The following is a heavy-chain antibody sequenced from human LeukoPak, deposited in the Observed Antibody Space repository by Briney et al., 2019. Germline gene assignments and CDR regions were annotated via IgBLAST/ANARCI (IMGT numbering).Heavy chain of an antibody. J-gene: IGHJ4*02. CDR1: GGSFSGYY. Sequence: ASETLSLTCAVYGGSFSGYYWSWIRQPPGKGLEWIGEINHSGSTNYNPSLKSRVTISVDTSKNQFSLKLSSVTAADTAVYYCTEDMGYWGQGTLVTVSS. CDR3: TEDMGY. V-gene: IGHV4-34*01. CDR2: INHSGST.